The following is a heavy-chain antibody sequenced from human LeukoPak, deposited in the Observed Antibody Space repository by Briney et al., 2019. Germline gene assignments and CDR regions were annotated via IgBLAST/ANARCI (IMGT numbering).Heavy chain of an antibody. Sequence: GGPRRPPFAAPGFTFSSNALTGVARAPGKGLEGFSAFIGSGGSTYYADSVKGRFTIPRDNSKNTLYLQMNSLRAEDTAVYYCAKDIPTYYYDSSGAFDYWGQGTLVTVSS. CDR3: AKDIPTYYYDSSGAFDY. V-gene: IGHV3-23*01. D-gene: IGHD3-22*01. CDR2: FIGSGGST. J-gene: IGHJ4*02. CDR1: GFTFSSNA.